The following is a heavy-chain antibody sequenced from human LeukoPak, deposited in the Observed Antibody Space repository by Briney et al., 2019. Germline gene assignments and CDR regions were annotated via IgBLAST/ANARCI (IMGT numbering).Heavy chain of an antibody. D-gene: IGHD6-13*01. J-gene: IGHJ2*01. V-gene: IGHV3-48*03. CDR2: ISVNGCAM. CDR1: GFTFSGYE. Sequence: PGGSLRLSCTASGFTFSGYEMTWVRQAPGKGLEWMSYISVNGCAMHYADSVRGRFTTSRHDAKNSLYLHMNSLRVEDTAIYYCARKTDRLGAVGRDRYFDRWGRGTLITVSS. CDR3: ARKTDRLGAVGRDRYFDR.